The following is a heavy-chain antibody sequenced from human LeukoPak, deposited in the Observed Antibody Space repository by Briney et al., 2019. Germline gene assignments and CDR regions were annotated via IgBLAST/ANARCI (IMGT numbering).Heavy chain of an antibody. V-gene: IGHV4-39*01. CDR3: ARHHYYGSGSYREDWFDP. Sequence: PSETLSLTCTVDGGSLSSSSYYWGWIRQPPGKGLEGIGSIYYSGWTYYNPSDKSRVTISVDTSKNQFSLKLSSVTAADTAVYYCARHHYYGSGSYREDWFDPWGQGTLVTVSS. J-gene: IGHJ5*02. CDR1: GGSLSSSSYY. CDR2: IYYSGWT. D-gene: IGHD3-10*01.